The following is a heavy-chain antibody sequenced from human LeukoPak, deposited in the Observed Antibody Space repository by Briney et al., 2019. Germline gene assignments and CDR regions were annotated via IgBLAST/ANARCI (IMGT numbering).Heavy chain of an antibody. V-gene: IGHV4-39*01. CDR3: ARRITMHFDY. Sequence: VKPSETLSLTCTVSGGSISTSSHYWGWIRQSPGKGLEWIGSIYYSGTTYYNPSLRSRVTISVDTSKNQFSLRLSSVTAADTAVYYCARRITMHFDYWGQGTLVTVSS. D-gene: IGHD3-3*01. CDR2: IYYSGTT. J-gene: IGHJ4*02. CDR1: GGSISTSSHY.